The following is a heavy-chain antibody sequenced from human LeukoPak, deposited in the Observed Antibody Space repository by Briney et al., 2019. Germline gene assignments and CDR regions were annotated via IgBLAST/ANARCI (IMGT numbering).Heavy chain of an antibody. CDR3: AKDRRAGRCDFDY. J-gene: IGHJ4*02. V-gene: IGHV3-23*01. CDR2: ISGSGGST. Sequence: GGSLSLSCAPSGFTFSSYAISWVRHAPGKGLEWVSAISGSGGSTYYTDSVKGRFTISRDNSKNTLYLQMNSLKGEDTAVYYCAKDRRAGRCDFDYWGQGTLVTVSS. CDR1: GFTFSSYA. D-gene: IGHD4/OR15-4a*01.